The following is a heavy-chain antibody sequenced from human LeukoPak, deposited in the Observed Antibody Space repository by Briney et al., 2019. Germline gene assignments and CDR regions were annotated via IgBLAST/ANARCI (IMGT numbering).Heavy chain of an antibody. V-gene: IGHV1-2*02. CDR3: ARDGQSMMVEFDY. D-gene: IGHD2-15*01. J-gene: IGHJ4*02. Sequence: ASVKVSCKASGYTFTNYYMYWVRQAPGQGLEWMGWINPNSGDTNSAQRFQGRVTMTRDTSISTAYMELSGLRSDDTAVYYCARDGQSMMVEFDYWAREPWSPSPQ. CDR1: GYTFTNYY. CDR2: INPNSGDT.